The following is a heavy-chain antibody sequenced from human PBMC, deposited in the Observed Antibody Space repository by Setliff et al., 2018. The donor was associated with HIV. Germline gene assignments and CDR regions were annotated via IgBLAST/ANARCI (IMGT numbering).Heavy chain of an antibody. D-gene: IGHD2-21*02. J-gene: IGHJ4*02. Sequence: SETLSLTCTVSGASISSDFWTWIRQPAGEGLEWIGRTHASGTTQCEPSLKNRCSMSIDTSKNQFSLKLSSVTAADTAVYYCASQTATGTSATVDSWCQGSLVTVSS. CDR2: THASGTT. CDR1: GASISSDF. V-gene: IGHV4-4*07. CDR3: ASQTATGTSATVDS.